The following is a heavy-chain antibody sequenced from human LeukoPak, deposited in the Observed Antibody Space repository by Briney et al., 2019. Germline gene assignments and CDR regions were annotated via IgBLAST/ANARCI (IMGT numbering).Heavy chain of an antibody. V-gene: IGHV4-59*01. J-gene: IGHJ6*03. CDR1: GGSISSYY. CDR2: IYYSGST. CDR3: ARAPQDILTGYPYYMDV. Sequence: SETLSLTCTVSGGSISSYYWSWIRQPPGKGLEWIGYIYYSGSTNYNPSLKSRVTISVDTSKNQFSLKLSSVTAADTAVYYCARAPQDILTGYPYYMDVWGKGTTVTISS. D-gene: IGHD3-9*01.